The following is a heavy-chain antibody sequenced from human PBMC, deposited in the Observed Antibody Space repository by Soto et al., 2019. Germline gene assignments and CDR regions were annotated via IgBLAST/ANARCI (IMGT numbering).Heavy chain of an antibody. D-gene: IGHD5-18*01. J-gene: IGHJ5*02. CDR2: TYYRSKWYN. Sequence: SQTLSLTCALSGDSVSSNSAAWNWIRQSPSRGLEWLGRTYYRSKWYNDYAVSVKSRITINPDTSKNQFSLQLNSVTPEDTAVYYCARSLSPRYSYGENWFAPWGQGTLVTVSS. CDR1: GDSVSSNSAA. V-gene: IGHV6-1*01. CDR3: ARSLSPRYSYGENWFAP.